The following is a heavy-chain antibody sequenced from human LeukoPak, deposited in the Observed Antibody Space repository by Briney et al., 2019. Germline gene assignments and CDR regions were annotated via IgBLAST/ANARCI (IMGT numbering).Heavy chain of an antibody. J-gene: IGHJ4*02. CDR1: GGSFSGYY. D-gene: IGHD3-16*01. Sequence: PWETLSLTSAVYGGSFSGYYWSWIRQPPGKGLEWIGEINHSGSTNYNPSLKSRVTISVDRSKNQFSLKLSSVTAADTAVYYCARWDGDLGYYFDYWGQGTLVTVSS. CDR2: INHSGST. CDR3: ARWDGDLGYYFDY. V-gene: IGHV4-34*01.